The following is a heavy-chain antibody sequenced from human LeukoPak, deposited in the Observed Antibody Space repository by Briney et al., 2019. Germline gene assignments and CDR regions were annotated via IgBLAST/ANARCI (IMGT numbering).Heavy chain of an antibody. CDR2: ISSSSSYI. CDR3: PRVGYSYGCDY. J-gene: IGHJ4*02. V-gene: IGHV3-21*01. D-gene: IGHD5-18*01. Sequence: PGGSLRLSCGASGFTFSTYTMNWVRQAPGKGLEWVSSISSSSSYIFYADSVKGRFTISRDNAKNSLYLQMNSLRAEDTALYYCPRVGYSYGCDYWGQGTLVTASS. CDR1: GFTFSTYT.